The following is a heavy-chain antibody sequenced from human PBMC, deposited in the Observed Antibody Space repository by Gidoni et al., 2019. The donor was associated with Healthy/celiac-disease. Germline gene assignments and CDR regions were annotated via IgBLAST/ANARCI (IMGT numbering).Heavy chain of an antibody. CDR2: NSSSSSYT. V-gene: IGHV3-11*06. CDR3: ARGLGPRTHNWFDP. J-gene: IGHJ5*02. D-gene: IGHD3-16*01. Sequence: QVQLVESGGGLVKPGGSLRLSCAASGFTFSDYYMSWIRQAPGKGLEWVSYNSSSSSYTNYADSVKGRFTISRDNAKNSLYLQMNSLRAEDTAVYYCARGLGPRTHNWFDPWGQGTLVTVSS. CDR1: GFTFSDYY.